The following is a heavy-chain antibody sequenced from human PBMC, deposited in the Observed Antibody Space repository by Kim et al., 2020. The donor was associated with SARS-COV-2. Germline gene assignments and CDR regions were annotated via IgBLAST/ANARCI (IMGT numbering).Heavy chain of an antibody. CDR1: GFTVSTYT. D-gene: IGHD1-26*01. CDR2: ISSSSSYI. J-gene: IGHJ3*01. CDR3: ARNVEADRSGRYSGACDV. V-gene: IGHV3-21*04. Sequence: GGSLRLSCVDSGFTVSTYTMNWFRLAPGKGLEWVSSISSSSSYIYYADSVKGRFTVSRDNARGSLYLQMSSLRAGDTALYFCARNVEADRSGRYSGACDVWGQGTMVSVSS.